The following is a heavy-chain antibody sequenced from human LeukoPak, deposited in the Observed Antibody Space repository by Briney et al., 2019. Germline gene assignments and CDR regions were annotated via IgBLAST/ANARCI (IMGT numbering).Heavy chain of an antibody. CDR1: GFTVSSNY. CDR2: IYSGGST. J-gene: IGHJ6*02. Sequence: GGSLRLSCAASGFTVSSNYMSWFRQAPGKGLEWVSVIYSGGSTYYADCVKGRFTISRDNAKNSLYLQMNSLRAEDTAVYYCARDPSDYYDILTGYVDQSNYYYYGMDVWGQGTTVTVSS. D-gene: IGHD3-9*01. CDR3: ARDPSDYYDILTGYVDQSNYYYYGMDV. V-gene: IGHV3-53*01.